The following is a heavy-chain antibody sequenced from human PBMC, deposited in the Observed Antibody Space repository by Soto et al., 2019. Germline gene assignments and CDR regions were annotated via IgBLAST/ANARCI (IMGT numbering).Heavy chain of an antibody. CDR1: GDSISTVDYF. V-gene: IGHV4-30-4*01. D-gene: IGHD2-15*01. J-gene: IGHJ5*01. CDR3: ARGRYCLTGSCFPNWFDS. CDR2: IYKSATT. Sequence: SETLSLTCSVSGDSISTVDYFWAWVRQPPGQALEYIGYIYKSATTYYNPSLESRVAISLDTSKSQFSLNVTSVTAADTAVYFCARGRYCLTGSCFPNWFDSWGQGTLVTVSS.